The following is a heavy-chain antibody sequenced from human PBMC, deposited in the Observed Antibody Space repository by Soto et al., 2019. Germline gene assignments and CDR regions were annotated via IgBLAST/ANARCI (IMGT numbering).Heavy chain of an antibody. D-gene: IGHD6-13*01. V-gene: IGHV4-59*08. CDR2: IYYSGST. CDR3: ARLTEGIAAADPWFDP. J-gene: IGHJ5*02. Sequence: ETLSLTCTVSGGSISSYYWSWIRQPPGKGLEWIGYIYYSGSTNYNPSLKSRVTISVDTSKNQFSLKLSSVTAADTAVYYCARLTEGIAAADPWFDPWGQGTLVTVSS. CDR1: GGSISSYY.